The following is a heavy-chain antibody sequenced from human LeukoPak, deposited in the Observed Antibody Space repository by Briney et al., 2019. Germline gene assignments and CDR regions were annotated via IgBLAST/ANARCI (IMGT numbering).Heavy chain of an antibody. CDR2: ISYDGSNK. J-gene: IGHJ4*02. D-gene: IGHD6-13*01. CDR1: GFTFSSYA. Sequence: GGSLRLSCAASGFTFSSYAMHLVRQAPGKGLEWVAVISYDGSNKYYADSVKGRFTISRDNSKNTLYLQMNSLRAEDTAVYYCARDFKQQLANFDYWGQGTLVTVSS. V-gene: IGHV3-30*04. CDR3: ARDFKQQLANFDY.